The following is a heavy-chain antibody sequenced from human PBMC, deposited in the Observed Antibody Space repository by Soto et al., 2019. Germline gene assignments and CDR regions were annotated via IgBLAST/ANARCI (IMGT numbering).Heavy chain of an antibody. Sequence: SETRSRTCTLSGGSISSHYWSWIRQPPGKGLEWLGYIYYSGSTNYNPSLKSRVTISVDTSKNQFSLKLSSVTATDAAVYYCARGISSAGTVSHDPFGSWGQGTMVTVSS. V-gene: IGHV4-59*11. D-gene: IGHD6-13*01. CDR3: ARGISSAGTVSHDPFGS. CDR2: IYYSGST. J-gene: IGHJ3*02. CDR1: GGSISSHY.